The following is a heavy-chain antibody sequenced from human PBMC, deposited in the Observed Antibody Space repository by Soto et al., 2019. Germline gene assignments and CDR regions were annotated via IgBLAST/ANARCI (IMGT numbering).Heavy chain of an antibody. J-gene: IGHJ4*02. Sequence: EVQLVESGGGLVQPGRSLRLSCTASGFSFDDYAMHWVRQVPGKGLEWVSGISWNSGNIGYADSVMGRFTISRDNAKSSMYLQMSSLRAEDTALYYCAKGGYYDYSVDYWGQGALVTVSS. CDR1: GFSFDDYA. D-gene: IGHD3-3*01. CDR2: ISWNSGNI. CDR3: AKGGYYDYSVDY. V-gene: IGHV3-9*01.